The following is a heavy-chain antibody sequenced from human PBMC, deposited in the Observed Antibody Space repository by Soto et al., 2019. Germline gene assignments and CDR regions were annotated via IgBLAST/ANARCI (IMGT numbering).Heavy chain of an antibody. V-gene: IGHV1-2*02. D-gene: IGHD1-1*01. Sequence: ASVKVSCKASGYTLTGYYMHWVRQAPGQGLEWMGWINPNSGGTNYAQKFQGRVTMTRDTSISTAYMELSRLRSDDTAVYYCARALPIRPVQSRLQLTIKNLFDPWGQGTLVTVSS. CDR3: ARALPIRPVQSRLQLTIKNLFDP. J-gene: IGHJ5*02. CDR2: INPNSGGT. CDR1: GYTLTGYY.